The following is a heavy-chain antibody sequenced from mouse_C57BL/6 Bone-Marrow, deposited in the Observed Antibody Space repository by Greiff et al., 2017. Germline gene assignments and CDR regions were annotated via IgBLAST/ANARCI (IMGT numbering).Heavy chain of an antibody. J-gene: IGHJ1*03. CDR3: ASYWGGSGYFDV. CDR2: IYPGDGDT. CDR1: GYAFSSSW. Sequence: VQLQQSGPELVKPGASVKISCKASGYAFSSSWMNWVKQRPGKGLEWIGRIYPGDGDTNYNGKFKGKATLTADKSSSTAYMQLSSLTSEDSAVYFCASYWGGSGYFDVWGTGTTVTVSS. V-gene: IGHV1-82*01. D-gene: IGHD1-1*01.